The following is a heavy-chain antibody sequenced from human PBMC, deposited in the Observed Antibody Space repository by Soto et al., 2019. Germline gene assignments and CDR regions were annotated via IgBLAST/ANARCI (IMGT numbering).Heavy chain of an antibody. CDR2: ISNSGSAT. V-gene: IGHV3-48*02. CDR3: AREQSSGSWWGGRRYYSYSMDV. CDR1: GFTFSSYN. J-gene: IGHJ6*02. Sequence: EVQLVESGGGLVPPGGSLRLSCATSGFTFSSYNFNWVRLAPGKGLEWISFISNSGSATNYADSVEGRFIISRDTAKNSLFLQMNSLRDEDTAVYHCAREQSSGSWWGGRRYYSYSMDVWGQGTTVPVSS. D-gene: IGHD1-26*01.